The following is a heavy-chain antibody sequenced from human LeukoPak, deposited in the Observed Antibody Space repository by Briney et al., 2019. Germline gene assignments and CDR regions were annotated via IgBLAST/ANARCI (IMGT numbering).Heavy chain of an antibody. V-gene: IGHV3-11*04. CDR2: ISCSGSTI. CDR3: ARAENAFGGVIAYYYYYMDV. D-gene: IGHD3-16*02. J-gene: IGHJ6*03. Sequence: PGGSLRLSCAASGFTFSDFYMSWIRQAPGKGLEWVSYISCSGSTIDYADSVKGRFTISRDNAKNSLYLQMNSLRAEDTAVYYCARAENAFGGVIAYYYYYMDVWGKGTTVTVSS. CDR1: GFTFSDFY.